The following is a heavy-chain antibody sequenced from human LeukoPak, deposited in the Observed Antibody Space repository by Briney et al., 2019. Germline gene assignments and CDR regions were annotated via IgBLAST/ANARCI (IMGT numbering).Heavy chain of an antibody. CDR3: ARAGYCSGGSCSTAAFDI. J-gene: IGHJ3*02. Sequence: ASVKVSCKASGYTFTGYYMPWVRQAPGQGLEWMGRINPNSGGTNYAQKFQGRVTMTRDTSISTAYMELSRLRSDDTAVYYCARAGYCSGGSCSTAAFDIWGQGTMVTVSS. CDR1: GYTFTGYY. CDR2: INPNSGGT. D-gene: IGHD2-15*01. V-gene: IGHV1-2*06.